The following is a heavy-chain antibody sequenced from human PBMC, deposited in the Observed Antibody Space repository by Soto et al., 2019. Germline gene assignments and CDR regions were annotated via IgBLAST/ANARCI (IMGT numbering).Heavy chain of an antibody. V-gene: IGHV4-4*07. Sequence: SETLSLTCTVSGGSISSYCWSWIRQPAGKGLEWIGRISTSGSPNYSPSLRSRVTMSVDTSKNQFSLKLSSVTAADTTVYFCAREKNLAARLIDYWGQGTLVTVSS. D-gene: IGHD6-6*01. J-gene: IGHJ4*02. CDR2: ISTSGSP. CDR1: GGSISSYC. CDR3: AREKNLAARLIDY.